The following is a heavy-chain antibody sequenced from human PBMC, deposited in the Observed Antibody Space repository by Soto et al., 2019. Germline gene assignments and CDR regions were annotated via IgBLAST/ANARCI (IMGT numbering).Heavy chain of an antibody. V-gene: IGHV4-59*01. J-gene: IGHJ3*02. CDR1: GCSISNYY. Sequence: PSETLSLTCILSGCSISNYYWSWIRQTPGKGLEWIGYISYIGNTNYKYNPSLESRVTISGDTSKNQFSLKLSSVTAADTAVYYCARVSSGWFVAFDIWGQGTMVTVSS. D-gene: IGHD6-19*01. CDR2: ISYIGNT. CDR3: ARVSSGWFVAFDI.